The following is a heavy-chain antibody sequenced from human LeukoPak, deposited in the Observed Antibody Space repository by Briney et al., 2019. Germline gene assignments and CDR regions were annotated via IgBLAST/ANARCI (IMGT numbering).Heavy chain of an antibody. CDR1: GFTFSSYA. Sequence: GRSLRLSCAASGFTFSSYAMSWVRQAPGKGLEWVSAISGSGGSTYYADSVKSRFTISRDNSKNTLYLQMNSLRAEDTAVYYCAKFPTVTTLFLWGQGTLVTVSS. V-gene: IGHV3-23*01. D-gene: IGHD4-17*01. CDR3: AKFPTVTTLFL. J-gene: IGHJ4*02. CDR2: ISGSGGST.